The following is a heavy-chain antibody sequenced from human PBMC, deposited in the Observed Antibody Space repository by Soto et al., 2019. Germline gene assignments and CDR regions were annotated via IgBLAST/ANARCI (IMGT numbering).Heavy chain of an antibody. D-gene: IGHD3-10*01. J-gene: IGHJ6*02. V-gene: IGHV3-23*01. CDR1: GFRFNNYA. CDR2: ISDSSTST. CDR3: AKGGGGRPTYSGMDV. Sequence: EVQLLESGGGLVQPGGSLRLSCAASGFRFNNYAMTWVRQAPGKGLEWVSSISDSSTSTYYADSVKGRFTISRDNFKSTLSLQLDSLRVEDTAVYYCAKGGGGRPTYSGMDVWGQGTTVTVPS.